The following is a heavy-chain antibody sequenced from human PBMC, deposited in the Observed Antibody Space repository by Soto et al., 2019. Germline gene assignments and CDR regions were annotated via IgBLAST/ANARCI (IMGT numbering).Heavy chain of an antibody. V-gene: IGHV4-34*01. CDR1: GGSFSGYY. J-gene: IGHJ4*02. D-gene: IGHD6-13*01. Sequence: QVPLQQWGAGLLKPSETLSLTCAVYGGSFSGYYWSWIRQPPGKGLEWIGEINHSGSTNYNPSLKSRVTISVDTSKNQFSLKLSSVTAADTAVYYCARVYSSSWYDPPGYWGQGTLVTVSS. CDR3: ARVYSSSWYDPPGY. CDR2: INHSGST.